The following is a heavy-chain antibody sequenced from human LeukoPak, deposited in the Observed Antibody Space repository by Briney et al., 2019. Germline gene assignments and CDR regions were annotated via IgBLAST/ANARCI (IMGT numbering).Heavy chain of an antibody. D-gene: IGHD3-22*01. J-gene: IGHJ4*02. V-gene: IGHV3-7*01. CDR1: GFTFSSYW. CDR3: AKKGYYDGSGYYMYYFDY. Sequence: PGGSLRLPCAASGFTFSSYWMSWVRQAPGKGLEWVANIKQDGSEKYYVDSVKGRFTISRDNAKNSVYLQMNSLRAEDTAVYYCAKKGYYDGSGYYMYYFDYWGQGTLVTVSS. CDR2: IKQDGSEK.